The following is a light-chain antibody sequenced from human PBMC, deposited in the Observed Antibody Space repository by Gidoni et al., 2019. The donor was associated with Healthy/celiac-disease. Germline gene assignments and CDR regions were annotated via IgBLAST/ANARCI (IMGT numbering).Light chain of an antibody. Sequence: SYELTQPPSVPVSPGQTARITCSGDALPKQYAYWYQQKPGQDPVLVIYKDSERPSGIPERFSGSSSGTTVTLTISGVQAEDEADYYCQSADSSGTYRVFGGGTKLTVL. CDR3: QSADSSGTYRV. V-gene: IGLV3-25*03. CDR1: ALPKQY. CDR2: KDS. J-gene: IGLJ3*02.